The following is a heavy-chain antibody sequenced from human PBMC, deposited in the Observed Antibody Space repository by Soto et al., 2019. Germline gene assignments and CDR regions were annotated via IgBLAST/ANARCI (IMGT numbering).Heavy chain of an antibody. CDR3: TRAAREFSGSGSVP. V-gene: IGHV1-18*01. CDR2: ISAYNGNT. J-gene: IGHJ5*02. Sequence: QVQLVQSGAEVKKPGASVKVSCKASGYNFTNYGINWLRQAPGQGLEWMGWISAYNGNTEYAQNLQGRVTMTTDTSTTTAYMESRRLRSDDTAVFYCTRAAREFSGSGSVPWGQGTLVTVSS. D-gene: IGHD1-26*01. CDR1: GYNFTNYG.